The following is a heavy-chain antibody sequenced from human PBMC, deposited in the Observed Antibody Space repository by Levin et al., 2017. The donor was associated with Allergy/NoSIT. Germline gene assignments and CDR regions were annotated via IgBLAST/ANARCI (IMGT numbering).Heavy chain of an antibody. J-gene: IGHJ6*03. CDR2: IIPIFGTA. Sequence: ASVKVSCKASGGTFSSYAISWVRQAPGQGLEWMGGIIPIFGTANYAQKFQGRVTITADKSTSTAYMELSSLRSEGTAVYYCARLVVVPALYYYYYMDGWGKGTTVTVSS. CDR3: ARLVVVPALYYYYYMDG. V-gene: IGHV1-69*06. D-gene: IGHD2-2*01. CDR1: GGTFSSYA.